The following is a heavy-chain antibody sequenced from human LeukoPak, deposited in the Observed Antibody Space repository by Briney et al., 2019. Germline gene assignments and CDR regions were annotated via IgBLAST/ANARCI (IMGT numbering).Heavy chain of an antibody. Sequence: GGSLRLSCAAYGLTFSSYWMNWVRQAPGKGLEWLANIRQDGNEKHYVDSVKGRFTMSRDNAKNSLYLQMNSLRTEDTAVYYCVRDVSGSSYGDYWGQGTLVTVSS. V-gene: IGHV3-7*01. CDR1: GLTFSSYW. CDR2: IRQDGNEK. D-gene: IGHD5-18*01. J-gene: IGHJ4*02. CDR3: VRDVSGSSYGDY.